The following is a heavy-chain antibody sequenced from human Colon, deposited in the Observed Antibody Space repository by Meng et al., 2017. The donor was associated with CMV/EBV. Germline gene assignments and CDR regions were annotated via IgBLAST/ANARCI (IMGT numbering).Heavy chain of an antibody. J-gene: IGHJ6*02. V-gene: IGHV3-7*01. D-gene: IGHD3-10*01. CDR3: ARDQLARGVKPAGGLDV. CDR2: IRHDAGNEQ. Sequence: GESLKISCAASGFTFSSYAMSWVRQAPGKGLEWVANIRHDAGNEQYYLESVKGRFTISRDNARNSVYLQMTSLRADDTAVYYCARDQLARGVKPAGGLDVWGQGTTVTVSS. CDR1: GFTFSSYA.